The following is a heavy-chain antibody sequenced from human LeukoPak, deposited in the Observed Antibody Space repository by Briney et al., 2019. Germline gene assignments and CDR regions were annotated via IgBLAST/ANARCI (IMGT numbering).Heavy chain of an antibody. D-gene: IGHD6-13*01. Sequence: PSETLSLTCAVYGGSFSGYYWSWIRQPPGKGLEWIGEINHSGSTNYNPSLKRRVTISVDTSKNQFSLKLSSVTAADTAVYYCARDSDSLDYWGQGTLVTVSS. CDR3: ARDSDSLDY. CDR1: GGSFSGYY. CDR2: INHSGST. V-gene: IGHV4-34*01. J-gene: IGHJ4*02.